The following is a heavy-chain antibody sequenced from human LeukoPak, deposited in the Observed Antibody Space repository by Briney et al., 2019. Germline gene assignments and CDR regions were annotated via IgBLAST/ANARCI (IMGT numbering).Heavy chain of an antibody. D-gene: IGHD5-24*01. Sequence: PGGSLRLSCAPSGFTFRNYAMHWVRQAPGKGLEWVSVISYAGSNEHYADSVKGRFTIFRDNSKNTLFLQMNSLRAEDTAVYYCARGDFRWEMATTIAFDIWGQGTMVTVSS. CDR3: ARGDFRWEMATTIAFDI. CDR2: ISYAGSNE. CDR1: GFTFRNYA. J-gene: IGHJ3*02. V-gene: IGHV3-30*04.